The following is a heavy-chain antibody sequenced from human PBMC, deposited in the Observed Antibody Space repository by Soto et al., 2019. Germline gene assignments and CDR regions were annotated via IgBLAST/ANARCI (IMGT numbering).Heavy chain of an antibody. V-gene: IGHV3-23*01. D-gene: IGHD2-15*01. J-gene: IGHJ3*02. CDR2: TSGNGGGT. CDR1: GFTFSSFG. CDR3: ARRGYCSGGGCPSDTFNI. Sequence: PGVSLILSCAASGFTFSSFGMHWVRPDPGEGLVWVSATSGNGGGTYYADSVKGRFTISRDNSKNTLYLQMSSLRAEDTAVYYCARRGYCSGGGCPSDTFNIWGQGTMVTVSS.